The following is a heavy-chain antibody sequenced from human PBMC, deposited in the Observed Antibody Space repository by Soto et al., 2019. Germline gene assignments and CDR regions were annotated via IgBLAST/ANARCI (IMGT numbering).Heavy chain of an antibody. D-gene: IGHD7-27*01. Sequence: QVQLVQSGAEVKKPGASVKVSCKASGYTFTSYAISWVRQAPGQGLEWMGWISAYNGNTNYAQQLQGRVTMTTDTSTNTADMELRSLRSDDTALYISASDSTPNYLWGKGNLVTVPS. V-gene: IGHV1-18*01. J-gene: IGHJ5*02. CDR3: ASDSTPNYL. CDR1: GYTFTSYA. CDR2: ISAYNGNT.